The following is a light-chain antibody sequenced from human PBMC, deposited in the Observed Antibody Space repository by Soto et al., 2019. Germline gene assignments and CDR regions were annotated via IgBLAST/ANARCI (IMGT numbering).Light chain of an antibody. Sequence: DIVMTQSPDSLAVSLGERATINCKSSQSVLYSSNNKNYLAWYQQKPGQPPKLLIYWASTRESGVPDRFSGSGSWTDFTLTISSLQAEDLAVYYCQQYYSTSWTFGQGTKVEIK. J-gene: IGKJ1*01. V-gene: IGKV4-1*01. CDR1: QSVLYSSNNKNY. CDR3: QQYYSTSWT. CDR2: WAS.